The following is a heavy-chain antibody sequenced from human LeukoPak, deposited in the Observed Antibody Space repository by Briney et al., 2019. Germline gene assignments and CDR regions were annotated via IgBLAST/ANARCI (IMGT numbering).Heavy chain of an antibody. J-gene: IGHJ4*02. CDR1: GFTFSSHG. Sequence: GGSLRLSCGASGFTFSSHGMHWVRQAPGKGLEWVAVISYDGIVKYYADSVKGRFTISRDNSKNTLYLQMNSLRAADTAVYYCARDANTSYGDKGRFDYWGQGTLVTVSS. CDR2: ISYDGIVK. V-gene: IGHV3-30*03. CDR3: ARDANTSYGDKGRFDY. D-gene: IGHD4-23*01.